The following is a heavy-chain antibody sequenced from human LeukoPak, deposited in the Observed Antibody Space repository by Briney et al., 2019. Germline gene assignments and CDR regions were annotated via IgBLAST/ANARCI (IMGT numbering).Heavy chain of an antibody. CDR2: IYYSGST. V-gene: IGHV4-59*01. CDR3: ARGNYTVEGIAVARYFDY. J-gene: IGHJ4*02. CDR1: GGSISSYY. D-gene: IGHD6-19*01. Sequence: SETLSLTCTVSGGSISSYYWSWIRQPPGKGLEWIGYIYYSGSTNYNPSLKSRVTISVDTSKNQFSLKLSSVTAADTAVYYCARGNYTVEGIAVARYFDYWGQGTLVTSPQ.